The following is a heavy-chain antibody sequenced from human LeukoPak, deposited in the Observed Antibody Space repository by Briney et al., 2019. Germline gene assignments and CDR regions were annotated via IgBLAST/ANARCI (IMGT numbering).Heavy chain of an antibody. D-gene: IGHD4-23*01. CDR3: ARTAVVTLGYYYYYMDV. J-gene: IGHJ6*03. CDR1: GFTFSSYW. CDR2: ISSSSSYI. Sequence: PGGSLRLSCAASGFTFSSYWMTWVRQAPGKGLEWVSSISSSSSYIYYADSVKGRFTISRDNAKNSLYLQMNSLRAEDTAVYYCARTAVVTLGYYYYYMDVWGKGTTVTVSS. V-gene: IGHV3-21*01.